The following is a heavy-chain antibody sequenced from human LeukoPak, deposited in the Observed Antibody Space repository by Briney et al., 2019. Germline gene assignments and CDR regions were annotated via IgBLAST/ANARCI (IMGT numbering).Heavy chain of an antibody. J-gene: IGHJ6*03. D-gene: IGHD1-26*01. CDR3: ARWSGSVTARNYYYYMDV. V-gene: IGHV4-61*02. Sequence: GNYYGTWNRQPAGSGLEWIGRIYTSGTTDYNPSLRTRVTISVDASRNQFSLNLSSVTAADTAVYYCARWSGSVTARNYYYYMDVWGEGTTVTVSS. CDR2: IYTSGTT. CDR1: GNYY.